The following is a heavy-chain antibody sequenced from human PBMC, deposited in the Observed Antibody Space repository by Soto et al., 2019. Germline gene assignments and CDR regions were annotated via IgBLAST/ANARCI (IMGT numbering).Heavy chain of an antibody. Sequence: GGSLRLSCAASGFTFSDYYMTWIRQAPGKGLEWVSYISSSGTGIYYADTVKGRFTISRDNAKNSLYLQMSSLRAEDTAVYYCARAYSDAFDIWGQGTMVTVSS. CDR1: GFTFSDYY. V-gene: IGHV3-11*01. CDR3: ARAYSDAFDI. CDR2: ISSSGTGI. J-gene: IGHJ3*02. D-gene: IGHD2-15*01.